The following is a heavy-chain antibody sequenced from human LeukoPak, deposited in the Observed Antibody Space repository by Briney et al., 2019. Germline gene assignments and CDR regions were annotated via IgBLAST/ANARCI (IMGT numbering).Heavy chain of an antibody. CDR3: ASLVGPTHLDAFDI. V-gene: IGHV1-2*02. CDR2: INPNSGDT. J-gene: IGHJ3*02. Sequence: GASVKVSCKASGYTFTGYHLHWVRQAPGRGLEWMGWINPNSGDTTYAQKFRGRVTMTRDTSITTGDLEVITLTSDDTAVYYCASLVGPTHLDAFDIWGQGTMVIVSS. D-gene: IGHD1-26*01. CDR1: GYTFTGYH.